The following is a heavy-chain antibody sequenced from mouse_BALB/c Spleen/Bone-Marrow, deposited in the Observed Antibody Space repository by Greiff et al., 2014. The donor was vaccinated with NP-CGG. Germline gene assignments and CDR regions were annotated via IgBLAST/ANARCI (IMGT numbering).Heavy chain of an antibody. D-gene: IGHD2-3*01. V-gene: IGHV1S29*02. CDR1: GSTFTDYN. CDR3: ARGWFLSWFPY. CDR2: VYPYNGDT. Sequence: EVQLQQSGPELVKPGASVKISCKASGSTFTDYNIHWVKQSHGKSLDWIGHVYPYNGDTGYSQKFGSRATLTVDNSSTTAYMELRGLTSEDSAVYCCARGWFLSWFPYWGQGTLVTVSA. J-gene: IGHJ3*01.